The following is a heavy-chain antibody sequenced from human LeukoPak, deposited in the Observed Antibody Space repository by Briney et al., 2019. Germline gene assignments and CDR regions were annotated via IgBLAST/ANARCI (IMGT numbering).Heavy chain of an antibody. CDR3: ARHIMWGDTAMFLEH. D-gene: IGHD5-18*01. J-gene: IGHJ4*02. CDR2: ISAYNGNT. CDR1: GYTFTNYG. Sequence: ASVKVSCKASGYTFTNYGISWVRQAPGQGLEWMGWISAYNGNTNYAQKVQGRVTMTTDTSTSTAYMELRSLRSDDTAVYYCARHIMWGDTAMFLEHWGQGTLVTVSS. V-gene: IGHV1-18*01.